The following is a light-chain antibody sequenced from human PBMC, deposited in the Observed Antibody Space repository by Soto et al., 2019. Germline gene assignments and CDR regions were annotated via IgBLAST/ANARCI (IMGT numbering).Light chain of an antibody. CDR1: QSVRSSY. Sequence: EIVLTQSPGTLSLSPGERATLSCRASQSVRSSYLAWYQQKPCQAPRLLMYGASSRATGIPDRFSGSGSGTDFTLTISRLEPEDFAVYYCQQYGSSPTFGQGTRLEIK. CDR3: QQYGSSPT. J-gene: IGKJ5*01. V-gene: IGKV3-20*01. CDR2: GAS.